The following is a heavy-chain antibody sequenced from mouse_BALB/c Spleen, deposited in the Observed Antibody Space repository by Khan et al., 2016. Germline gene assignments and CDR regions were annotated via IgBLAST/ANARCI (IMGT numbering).Heavy chain of an antibody. CDR2: IWGDGST. J-gene: IGHJ3*01. CDR1: GFSLTGFS. Sequence: VQLVESGPGLVEPSQSLSITCTVSGFSLTGFSVNWVRQPPGKGLEWLGMIWGDGSTDYNSALKSRLSINKDNSKSQVFLKMNSLQTNDTARYFCASYYDYDGGFAYWGQGTLVTVSA. D-gene: IGHD2-4*01. V-gene: IGHV2-6-7*01. CDR3: ASYYDYDGGFAY.